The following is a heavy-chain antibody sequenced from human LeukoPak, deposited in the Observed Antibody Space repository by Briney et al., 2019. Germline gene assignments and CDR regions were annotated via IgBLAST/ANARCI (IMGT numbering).Heavy chain of an antibody. CDR1: GGSISSGDYY. CDR2: IYYSGST. CDR3: ARTQITVRSYYFDY. V-gene: IGHV4-30-4*01. Sequence: PQTLSLTCTVSGGSISSGDYYWSWIRQPPGKGLEWIGYIYYSGSTYYNPSLKSRVTISVDTSKNQFSLKLSSVTAADTAVYYCARTQITVRSYYFDYWGQGTLVTVSS. J-gene: IGHJ4*02. D-gene: IGHD4-11*01.